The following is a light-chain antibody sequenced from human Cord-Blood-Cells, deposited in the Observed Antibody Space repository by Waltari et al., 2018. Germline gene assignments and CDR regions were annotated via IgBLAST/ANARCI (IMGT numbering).Light chain of an antibody. CDR2: KAS. CDR1: QSISSW. V-gene: IGKV1-5*03. J-gene: IGKJ2*01. Sequence: DIQMTQSSSTMSESVGDRVTINCRASQSISSWLAWYQQKPGKAPKLLIYKASSLESGVPSRFSVSGSGTEFTLTISSLQPDDFATYYCQQYNSYSYTFGQGTKLEIK. CDR3: QQYNSYSYT.